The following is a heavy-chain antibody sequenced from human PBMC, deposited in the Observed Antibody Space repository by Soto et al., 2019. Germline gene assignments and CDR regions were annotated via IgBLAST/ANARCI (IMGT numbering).Heavy chain of an antibody. D-gene: IGHD3-10*01. CDR1: GGSLSSSSYY. CDR3: ARPGNYGSGSYLYYLDY. J-gene: IGHJ4*02. Sequence: AETLSLTSTVSGGSLSSSSYYWGWIRQPPGKGLEWIGSIYYSGSTYYNPSLKSRVTISVDTSKTQCSLKLRSVTAADTAVYFCARPGNYGSGSYLYYLDYWGQGTLVTVSS. CDR2: IYYSGST. V-gene: IGHV4-39*01.